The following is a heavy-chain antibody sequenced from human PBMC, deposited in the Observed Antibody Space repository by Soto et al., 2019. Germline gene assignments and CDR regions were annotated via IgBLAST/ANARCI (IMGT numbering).Heavy chain of an antibody. CDR2: ISWNSGSI. D-gene: IGHD6-25*01. V-gene: IGHV3-9*01. CDR1: GFTFDDYA. J-gene: IGHJ2*01. CDR3: AKSSGLVGATTDWYFDL. Sequence: EVQLVESGGGLVQPGRSLRLSCAASGFTFDDYAMHWVRQAPGKGLEWVSGISWNSGSIGYADSVKGRFTISRDNAKNSLYLQMNSLRAEDTALYYCAKSSGLVGATTDWYFDLWGRGTLVTVSS.